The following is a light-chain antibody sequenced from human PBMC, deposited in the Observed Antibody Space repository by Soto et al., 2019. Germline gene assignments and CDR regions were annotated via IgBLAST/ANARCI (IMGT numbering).Light chain of an antibody. V-gene: IGLV2-8*01. Sequence: QSALTQPPSASGSPGQSVTISCTGTSSDGGGYNYVSWYQQYPGRAPKLMSYEVTKRPSGVPDRFSGSKSGNTAYLTVSAPMTEAEAEYQCNPSAASIHLSLALGGGTELTVL. CDR3: NPSAASIHLSLA. CDR2: EVT. CDR1: SSDGGGYNY. J-gene: IGLJ3*02.